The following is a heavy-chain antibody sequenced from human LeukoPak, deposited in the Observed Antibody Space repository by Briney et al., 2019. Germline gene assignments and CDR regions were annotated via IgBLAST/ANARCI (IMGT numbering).Heavy chain of an antibody. CDR3: ARAPDTAMVTPIDY. CDR2: ISSSSYI. CDR1: GFTFSSYT. J-gene: IGHJ4*02. V-gene: IGHV3-21*01. D-gene: IGHD5-18*01. Sequence: GGSLRLSCAASGFTFSSYTMNWVRQAPGKGLEWVSSISSSSYIYYADSVKGRFTISRDNAKNSLYLQMNSLRAEDTAVYYCARAPDTAMVTPIDYWGQGTLVTVSS.